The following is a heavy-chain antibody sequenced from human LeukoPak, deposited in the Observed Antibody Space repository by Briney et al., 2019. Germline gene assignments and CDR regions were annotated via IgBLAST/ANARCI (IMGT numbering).Heavy chain of an antibody. D-gene: IGHD3-10*01. V-gene: IGHV3-48*01. CDR2: ISSSSSTI. Sequence: GGSLRLSCAASGFTFSSYSMNWVRQAPGKGLEWVSYISSSSSTIYYADSVKGRFTISRDNAKNSLYLQMNSLRAEDTAVYYCAREPYYGSGSFDYMDVWGKGTTVTVSS. CDR1: GFTFSSYS. J-gene: IGHJ6*03. CDR3: AREPYYGSGSFDYMDV.